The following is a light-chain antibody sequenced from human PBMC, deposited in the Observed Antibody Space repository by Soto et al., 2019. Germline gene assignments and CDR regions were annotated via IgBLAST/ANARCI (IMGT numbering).Light chain of an antibody. J-gene: IGKJ3*01. CDR1: QSVSHN. Sequence: EIVMPQSQATLSVSPGERATLSCRASQSVSHNLIWYQQKPGQAPRLLIYDASTRATGIPARFSGSGSATEFTLTISSLQFEDLAVDYCRHYNFLPFTFGPGTRVDIK. V-gene: IGKV3-15*01. CDR3: RHYNFLPFT. CDR2: DAS.